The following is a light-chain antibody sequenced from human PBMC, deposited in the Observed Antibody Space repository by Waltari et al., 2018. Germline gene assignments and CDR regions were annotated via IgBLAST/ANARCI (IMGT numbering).Light chain of an antibody. V-gene: IGLV2-11*01. CDR3: WSFAGIYTHV. CDR1: SRDVGGYNY. Sequence: QSALTQPRSVSGSPGQSVSISCTGTSRDVGGYNYVSWYQQHPGKAPKLMIYVVNKRPSGGPDCFSGSKSGNTVPRTISGLQAEDEADYYCWSFAGIYTHVFGTGTKVSVL. J-gene: IGLJ1*01. CDR2: VVN.